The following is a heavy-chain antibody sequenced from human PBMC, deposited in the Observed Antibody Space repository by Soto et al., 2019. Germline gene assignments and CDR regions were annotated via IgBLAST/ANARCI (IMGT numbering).Heavy chain of an antibody. CDR3: ARLSDYSVPDS. CDR2: ISYSGGT. Sequence: QVQLQESGPGLVKPSETLSLTCTVSGGSISGYYWTWIRQPPGKGLEWIAFISYSGGTNYNPSLKIQVTISLDTSKNHFSLSLTSVTAADTAVYYCARLSDYSVPDSWGQGTLVTVSS. D-gene: IGHD4-17*01. J-gene: IGHJ4*02. CDR1: GGSISGYY. V-gene: IGHV4-59*01.